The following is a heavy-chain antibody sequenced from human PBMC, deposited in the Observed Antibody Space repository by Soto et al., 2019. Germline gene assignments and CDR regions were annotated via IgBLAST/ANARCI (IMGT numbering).Heavy chain of an antibody. D-gene: IGHD1-26*01. CDR1: GYTFTSYG. J-gene: IGHJ4*02. Sequence: ASVKVACKAPGYTFTSYGISWVLQAPGQGLEWMGWISAYNGNTNYAQKLQGRVTMTTDTSTSTAYMELRSLRSDDTAVYYCARDAAVGLFAYWGQGTLVTGSS. CDR2: ISAYNGNT. V-gene: IGHV1-18*01. CDR3: ARDAAVGLFAY.